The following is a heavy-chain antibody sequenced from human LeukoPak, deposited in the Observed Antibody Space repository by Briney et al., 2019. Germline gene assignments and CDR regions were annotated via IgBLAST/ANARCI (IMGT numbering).Heavy chain of an antibody. V-gene: IGHV1-2*02. CDR2: INPNSGGT. Sequence: ASVKVSCKASGYTFTVYYMHWVRQAPGQGLEWMGWINPNSGGTNYAQEFQVRGTMTRDTSISTAYMELSRLRSDDTAVYYCARDENWVVYEWGQGTLVTVSS. J-gene: IGHJ4*02. D-gene: IGHD3-16*01. CDR3: ARDENWVVYE. CDR1: GYTFTVYY.